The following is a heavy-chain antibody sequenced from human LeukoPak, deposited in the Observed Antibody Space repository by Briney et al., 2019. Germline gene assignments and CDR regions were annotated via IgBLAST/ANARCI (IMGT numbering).Heavy chain of an antibody. CDR2: IYYSGST. CDR1: GGSISSYY. V-gene: IGHV4-30-4*01. Sequence: SETLSLTCTVSGGSISSYYWSWIRHPPGKGLEWIGYIYYSGSTYYNPSLKSRVTISVDTSKNQFSLKLSSVTAADTAVYYCAGTSGGAWGLWFGEALDAFDISGQGTMVTVSS. J-gene: IGHJ3*02. CDR3: AGTSGGAWGLWFGEALDAFDI. D-gene: IGHD3-10*01.